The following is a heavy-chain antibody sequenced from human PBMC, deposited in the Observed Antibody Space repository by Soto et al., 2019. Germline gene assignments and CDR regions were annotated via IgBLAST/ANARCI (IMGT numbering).Heavy chain of an antibody. J-gene: IGHJ6*02. CDR1: GDSVSSNSAA. V-gene: IGHV6-1*01. D-gene: IGHD5-18*01. Sequence: SQTLSLTCAISGDSVSSNSAAWNWIRQSPSRGLEWLGRTYYRSKWYNDYAVSVKSRITINPDTSKNQFSLQLNSVTPEDTAVYYCARDGYRYGYYYYYYGMDVWGQGTTVTVSS. CDR3: ARDGYRYGYYYYYYGMDV. CDR2: TYYRSKWYN.